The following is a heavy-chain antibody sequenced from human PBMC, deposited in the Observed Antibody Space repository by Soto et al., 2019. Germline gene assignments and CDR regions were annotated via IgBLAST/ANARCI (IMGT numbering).Heavy chain of an antibody. D-gene: IGHD2-8*01. V-gene: IGHV3-15*05. CDR3: TTVRLYINYSFDH. J-gene: IGHJ4*02. CDR2: IKTKVDGETT. CDR1: GFSFSDTD. Sequence: EVQLVESGGGLVKPGGSLTLSCAAAGFSFSDTDMGWARKAPGKGLEWVGRIKTKVDGETTDYAAAVEGRFTISRDDSKNTVYLQMNSLKTEDTAVYFCTTVRLYINYSFDHWGQGTLVTVFS.